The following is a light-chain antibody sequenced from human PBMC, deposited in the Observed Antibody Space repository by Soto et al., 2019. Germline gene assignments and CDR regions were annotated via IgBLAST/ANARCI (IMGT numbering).Light chain of an antibody. CDR3: QTWGAGIRV. Sequence: QAVVTQPPSASASLGASVKLTCTLSSGHSSYDIAWHQQQPEKGPRCLLKLHSDGTHIKGDGIPDRFSGSSSGAERYLTISSLQSEDEADYYCQTWGAGIRVFGGGTKLTVL. CDR2: LHSDGTH. CDR1: SGHSSYD. J-gene: IGLJ3*02. V-gene: IGLV4-69*01.